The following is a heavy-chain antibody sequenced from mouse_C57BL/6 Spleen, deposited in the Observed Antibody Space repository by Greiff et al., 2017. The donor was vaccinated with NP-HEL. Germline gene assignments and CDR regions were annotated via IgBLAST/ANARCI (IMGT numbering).Heavy chain of an antibody. CDR1: GYTFTSYW. CDR3: ARERSYDYFDY. Sequence: VQLQQPGAELVKPGASVKLSCKASGYTFTSYWMHWVKQRPGQCLEWIGMIHPNSGSTNYNEKFKSKATLTVDKSSSTAYMQLSSLTSEDSAVYYCARERSYDYFDYWGQGTTLTVSS. CDR2: IHPNSGST. D-gene: IGHD2-12*01. V-gene: IGHV1-64*01. J-gene: IGHJ2*01.